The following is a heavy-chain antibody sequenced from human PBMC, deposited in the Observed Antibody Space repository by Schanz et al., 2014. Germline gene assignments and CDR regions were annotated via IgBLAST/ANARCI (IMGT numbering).Heavy chain of an antibody. CDR1: GFTFSSYG. CDR3: ARGNYYGSESCAY. J-gene: IGHJ4*02. D-gene: IGHD3-10*01. V-gene: IGHV3-33*03. CDR2: MSYDGSIK. Sequence: QVQLVESGGGVVQPGRSLRLSCAASGFTFSSYGMHWVRQAPGKGLEWVAAMSYDGSIKYYGDSVKGRFAISRDNAKNSMYLHMKSLRGEDTAVYYCARGNYYGSESCAYWGQGTLVTVSS.